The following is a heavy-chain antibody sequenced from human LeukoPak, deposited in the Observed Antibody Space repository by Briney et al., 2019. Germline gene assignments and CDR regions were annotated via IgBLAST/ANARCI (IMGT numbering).Heavy chain of an antibody. V-gene: IGHV3-11*04. CDR3: AREHSSVSSESKGFDL. CDR2: ICFSLDT. Sequence: PGGALRLSCAASGYTFSVHYMSCMRQAPGKGREWVSDICFSLDTKYADSVKGRFTSSRDDYRNSLLPQKNSLRVDDKAVYYWAREHSSVSSESKGFDLWGQGTLVTVAS. J-gene: IGHJ5*02. D-gene: IGHD6-19*01. CDR1: GYTFSVHY.